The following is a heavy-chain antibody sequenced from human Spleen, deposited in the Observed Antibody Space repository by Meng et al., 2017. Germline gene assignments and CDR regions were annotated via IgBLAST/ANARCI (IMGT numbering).Heavy chain of an antibody. Sequence: ETLSLTCAASGFTFTTYWMHWVRQVPGKGLVWVSRINNDGSRTTYADSVKGRFTISRDNAKNTLYLQMNSLRAEDTAVYYCARDLGGIFAYWGQGAPVTVSS. V-gene: IGHV3-74*01. CDR2: INNDGSRT. J-gene: IGHJ4*02. D-gene: IGHD6-13*01. CDR3: ARDLGGIFAY. CDR1: GFTFTTYW.